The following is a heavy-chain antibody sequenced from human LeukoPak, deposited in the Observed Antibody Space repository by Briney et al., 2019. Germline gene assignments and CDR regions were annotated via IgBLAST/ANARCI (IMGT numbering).Heavy chain of an antibody. Sequence: GGSLRLSCAASGFTFSSYWMSWVRQAPGKGLEWVANIKQDGSEKYYVDSVKGRFTISRDNAKNSLYLQMNSLRAEDTAVYYCARDRRIGGHISFDYWGQGTLVTVPS. V-gene: IGHV3-7*01. CDR3: ARDRRIGGHISFDY. CDR2: IKQDGSEK. CDR1: GFTFSSYW. D-gene: IGHD2-15*01. J-gene: IGHJ4*02.